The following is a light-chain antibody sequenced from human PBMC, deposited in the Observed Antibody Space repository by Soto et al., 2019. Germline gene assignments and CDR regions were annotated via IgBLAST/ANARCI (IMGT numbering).Light chain of an antibody. CDR3: QQYNDWPLT. CDR1: QSVSSN. V-gene: IGKV3D-15*01. J-gene: IGKJ4*01. CDR2: DIS. Sequence: EIVMTQSPATLSVSPGERATLSCRASQSVSSNLAWYQQKPGQAPSLLIYDISARATGIPTRFSGSGSGTEFTLTISSLQSEDFAVYYGQQYNDWPLTFGGGTKGELK.